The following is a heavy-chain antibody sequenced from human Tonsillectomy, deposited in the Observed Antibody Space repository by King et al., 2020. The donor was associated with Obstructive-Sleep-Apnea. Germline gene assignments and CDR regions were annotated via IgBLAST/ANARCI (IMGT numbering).Heavy chain of an antibody. J-gene: IGHJ6*02. V-gene: IGHV3-48*04. CDR3: ARDLYNFDYYGMDV. Sequence: VQLVESGGGWVQPGGSLRLSCAASGFTFSSYSMNGGRQAPGKGLELVAYISRSSSTIYDADSVKGRFTISRDNAKNSLYLQMNSLRAEDTAVYYCARDLYNFDYYGMDVWGQGTTVTVSS. D-gene: IGHD5-24*01. CDR1: GFTFSSYS. CDR2: ISRSSSTI.